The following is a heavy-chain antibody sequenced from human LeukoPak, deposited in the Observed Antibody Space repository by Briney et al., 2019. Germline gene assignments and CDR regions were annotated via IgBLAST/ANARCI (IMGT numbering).Heavy chain of an antibody. CDR1: GFTFSSYS. J-gene: IGHJ4*02. D-gene: IGHD1-26*01. V-gene: IGHV3-48*01. CDR3: AKDRSGSYFDY. Sequence: GGSLRLSCAASGFTFSSYSMNWVRQAPGKGLEWVSYISSSSSTIYYADSVKGRFTISRDNSKNNLYLQMNTLRVEDTAVYYCAKDRSGSYFDYWGQGTLVTVSS. CDR2: ISSSSSTI.